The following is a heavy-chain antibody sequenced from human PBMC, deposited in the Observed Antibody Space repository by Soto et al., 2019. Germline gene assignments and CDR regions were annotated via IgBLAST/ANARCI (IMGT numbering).Heavy chain of an antibody. CDR1: AGTFNSYG. V-gene: IGHV1-69*06. CDR2: IIPLYGTV. Sequence: ASVKVSCQASAGTFNSYGISCVRQAPGQGLDWMGVIIPLYGTVNYAQKFQGRVSITADKSTSTAYMDLNSLRSDDTAVYYCARVRVIRGVISSHFGLWGQGTLVTVSS. J-gene: IGHJ4*02. CDR3: ARVRVIRGVISSHFGL. D-gene: IGHD3-10*01.